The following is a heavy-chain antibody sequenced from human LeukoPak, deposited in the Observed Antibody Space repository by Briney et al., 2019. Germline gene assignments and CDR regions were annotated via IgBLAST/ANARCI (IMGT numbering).Heavy chain of an antibody. CDR2: IPYHGSNE. J-gene: IGHJ4*02. CDR1: GFTFSTYD. CDR3: AKRSGTYYGPFDY. Sequence: QAGGSLRLSCAASGFTFSTYDMHWVRQAPGKGLEWVAFIPYHGSNEYYADSVKGRFTVSRDNSKNALYLQVITLRTEDTAVYYCAKRSGTYYGPFDYWGQGALVTVSS. D-gene: IGHD1-26*01. V-gene: IGHV3-30*02.